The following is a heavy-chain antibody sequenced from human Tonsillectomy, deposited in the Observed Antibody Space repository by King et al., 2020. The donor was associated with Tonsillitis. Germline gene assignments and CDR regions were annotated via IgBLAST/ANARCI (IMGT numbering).Heavy chain of an antibody. Sequence: VQLVESGGGLVQPGGSLRLSCPASGFTFSSYAMNWVRQAPGKGLEWVSGISGSGTNTYYADSVKGRFTISRDNSKSTLYLQMNSLRAEDTALYYCAKDWYYDSSGYYDYAMDVWGQGTTVTVSS. CDR2: ISGSGTNT. V-gene: IGHV3-23*04. D-gene: IGHD3-22*01. CDR1: GFTFSSYA. J-gene: IGHJ6*02. CDR3: AKDWYYDSSGYYDYAMDV.